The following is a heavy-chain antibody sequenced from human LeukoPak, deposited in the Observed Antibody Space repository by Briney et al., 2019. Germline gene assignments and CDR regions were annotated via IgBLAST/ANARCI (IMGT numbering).Heavy chain of an antibody. CDR3: AKEGAGRTWSAFDY. CDR2: ISYDGTNK. Sequence: GGSLRLSCAASGFTLSSYAMHWVRQAPGKGLEWVAVISYDGTNKYYADSVKGRFTISRDNSKNTLYLQMNSLRAEDTAVYYCAKEGAGRTWSAFDYWGQGTLVTVSS. CDR1: GFTLSSYA. V-gene: IGHV3-30*18. D-gene: IGHD1-26*01. J-gene: IGHJ4*02.